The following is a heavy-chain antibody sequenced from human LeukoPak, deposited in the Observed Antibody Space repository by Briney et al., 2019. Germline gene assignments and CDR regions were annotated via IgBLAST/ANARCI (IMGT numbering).Heavy chain of an antibody. CDR3: ARGGGYYPIDY. Sequence: GGSLRLSCAASGFTFNSYWMHWVRQAPGMGLVWVSRINSDGSSATYADSVKGRFTISRDTSKNTLYLQVNSLRAEDTAVYYCARGGGYYPIDYWGQGTLVTVSS. CDR1: GFTFNSYW. V-gene: IGHV3-74*01. D-gene: IGHD2-15*01. J-gene: IGHJ4*02. CDR2: INSDGSSA.